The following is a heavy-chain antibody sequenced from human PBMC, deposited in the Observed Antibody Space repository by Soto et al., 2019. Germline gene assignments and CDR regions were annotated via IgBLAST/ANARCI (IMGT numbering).Heavy chain of an antibody. D-gene: IGHD4-17*01. CDR3: ARVNTGYGDYSSFDY. V-gene: IGHV1-18*01. Sequence: ASVKVSCKASGYTFTSYGISWVRQAPGQGLEWMGWISAYNGNTNYAQKLQGRVTMTTDTSTSTAYMELRSLRSDDTAVYYCARVNTGYGDYSSFDYWGQGTLVTVPQ. CDR2: ISAYNGNT. CDR1: GYTFTSYG. J-gene: IGHJ4*02.